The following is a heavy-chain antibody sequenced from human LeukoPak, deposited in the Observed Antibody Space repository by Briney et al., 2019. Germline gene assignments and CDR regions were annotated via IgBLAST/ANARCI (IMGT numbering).Heavy chain of an antibody. V-gene: IGHV1-18*01. CDR3: ARGKGSRPSNYYYYYMDV. CDR1: GYTLTSYG. J-gene: IGHJ6*03. D-gene: IGHD2-2*01. Sequence: ASVKVSCKASGYTLTSYGITWVRQAPGQGLEWMGWISVYNGNTNYAQKLQGRVTMTTDTSTSTAYMELRSLRSEDTAVYYCARGKGSRPSNYYYYYMDVWGKGTTVTVSS. CDR2: ISVYNGNT.